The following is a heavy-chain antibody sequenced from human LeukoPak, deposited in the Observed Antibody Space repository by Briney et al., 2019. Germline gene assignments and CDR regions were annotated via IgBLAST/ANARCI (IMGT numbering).Heavy chain of an antibody. Sequence: SETLPLTCAVYGGSFTGYYWSWVRQPPGKGLEWIREINHRGSANYNPSLKSRVTISIDTSKNQFSLKVTSVTAADTAVYYCSRTSDRYCSGGSCYLAFWGHGTLVTVSS. J-gene: IGHJ4*01. D-gene: IGHD2-15*01. V-gene: IGHV4-34*01. CDR3: SRTSDRYCSGGSCYLAF. CDR1: GGSFTGYY. CDR2: INHRGSA.